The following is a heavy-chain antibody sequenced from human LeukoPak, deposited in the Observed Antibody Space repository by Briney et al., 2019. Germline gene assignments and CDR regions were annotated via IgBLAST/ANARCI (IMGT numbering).Heavy chain of an antibody. V-gene: IGHV4-34*01. CDR3: ARGWEPFEYSTSWYRGSYYYYYMSV. J-gene: IGHJ6*03. CDR2: IDHAGRA. Sequence: SETLSLTCAVYGGSFNDYYWTWLRQPPGKGLEWIGEIDHAGRANYNPSLKSRVTISVDTSKNQFSLHLNSVTAADTAVYYCARGWEPFEYSTSWYRGSYYYYYMSVWGKGTAVTVSS. CDR1: GGSFNDYY. D-gene: IGHD6-13*01.